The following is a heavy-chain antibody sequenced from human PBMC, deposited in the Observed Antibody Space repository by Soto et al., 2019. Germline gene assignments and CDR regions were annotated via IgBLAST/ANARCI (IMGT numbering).Heavy chain of an antibody. Sequence: GGSLRLSCAASGFTFSSYSMNWVRQAPGKGLEWVSYISSSSSTIYYADSVKGRFTMSRDNAENSLYLQMNSLRPEDTAVYYCARDYRADWGPGTLVTVSS. CDR1: GFTFSSYS. J-gene: IGHJ4*01. V-gene: IGHV3-48*04. CDR3: ARDYRAD. D-gene: IGHD4-4*01. CDR2: ISSSSSTI.